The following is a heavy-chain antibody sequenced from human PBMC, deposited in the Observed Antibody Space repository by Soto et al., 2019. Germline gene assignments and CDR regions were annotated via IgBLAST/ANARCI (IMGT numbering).Heavy chain of an antibody. CDR3: SPSLDF. CDR1: GFTFTSYW. Sequence: SLRLSCAASGFTFTSYWMDWVRQAPGKGLEWVANINQDGSEKHYVDSVKGRFTISRDNAKNSLYLQMSSLTAEDSALYYCSPSLDFWGQGTLVTVSS. V-gene: IGHV3-7*01. J-gene: IGHJ4*02. CDR2: INQDGSEK.